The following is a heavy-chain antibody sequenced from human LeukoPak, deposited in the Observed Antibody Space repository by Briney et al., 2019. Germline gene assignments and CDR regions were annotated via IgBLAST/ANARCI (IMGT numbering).Heavy chain of an antibody. CDR1: GGSVSSGRYF. J-gene: IGHJ5*02. CDR3: ARVPSGWCWFDP. D-gene: IGHD6-19*01. V-gene: IGHV4-61*01. CDR2: IYYSGST. Sequence: PSETLSLTCTVSGGSVSSGRYFWSWIRQPPGKGLEWNGYIYYSGSTNYHPSLKSRVTISVATSKNQFTLKLSSVTAEDTAVYYCARVPSGWCWFDPWGQGTLVTVSS.